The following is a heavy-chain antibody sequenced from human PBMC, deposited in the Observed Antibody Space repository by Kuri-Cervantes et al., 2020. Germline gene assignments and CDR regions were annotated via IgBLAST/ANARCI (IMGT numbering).Heavy chain of an antibody. CDR2: INPNNGDT. CDR3: AILSLVDAVTSMTSPHYYFFMDV. J-gene: IGHJ6*03. CDR1: GYTFTGYY. V-gene: IGHV1-2*02. Sequence: ASVKVSCKASGYTFTGYYIHWVRQAPGQGPEWMGWINPNNGDTKYDPKFQGRVTLTRDTSIDTAYMELSRLRSDDTAVYYCAILSLVDAVTSMTSPHYYFFMDVWGKGTTVTVSS. D-gene: IGHD2/OR15-2a*01.